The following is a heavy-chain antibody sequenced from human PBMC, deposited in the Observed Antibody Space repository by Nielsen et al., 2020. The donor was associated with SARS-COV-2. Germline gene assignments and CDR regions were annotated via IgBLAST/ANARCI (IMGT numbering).Heavy chain of an antibody. D-gene: IGHD6-19*01. CDR1: GFTFSSYA. CDR2: ISGSGGST. V-gene: IGHV3-23*01. Sequence: GGSLRLSCAASGFTFSSYAMSWVRQAPGKGLEWVSAISGSGGSTYYADSVKGRFTVSRDNSKNTLYLQMNSLRAEDTAVYYCAKDKGDIAVAENFDYWGQGTLVTVSS. J-gene: IGHJ4*02. CDR3: AKDKGDIAVAENFDY.